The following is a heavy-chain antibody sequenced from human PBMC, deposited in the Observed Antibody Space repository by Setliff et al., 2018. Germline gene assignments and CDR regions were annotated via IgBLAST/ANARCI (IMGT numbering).Heavy chain of an antibody. CDR1: GYTFTSYW. CDR2: IYPGDSDT. D-gene: IGHD3-22*01. J-gene: IGHJ3*02. V-gene: IGHV5-51*01. CDR3: ARTYDSSGYHDAFDI. Sequence: GESLTISCKGSGYTFTSYWIGWVRQMPGKGLEWMGIIYPGDSDTRYSPSFQGQVTISADKSITTAYPQWSSLRASDTAMYYCARTYDSSGYHDAFDIWSQGTMVTVSS.